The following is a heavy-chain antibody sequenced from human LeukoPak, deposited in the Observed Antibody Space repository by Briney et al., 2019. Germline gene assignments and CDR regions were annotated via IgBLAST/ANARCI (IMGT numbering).Heavy chain of an antibody. CDR3: ARASIAAGPYYFDS. CDR1: GSTFSSYW. CDR2: IKQDGSEK. Sequence: GGSLRLSCAASGSTFSSYWMSWVRQAPGKGLKWVANIKQDGSEKYYVDSVKGRFTISRDNAKNSLYLQMNSLRAEDTAVYYCARASIAAGPYYFDSWGQGTLVTVSS. J-gene: IGHJ4*02. V-gene: IGHV3-7*01. D-gene: IGHD6-13*01.